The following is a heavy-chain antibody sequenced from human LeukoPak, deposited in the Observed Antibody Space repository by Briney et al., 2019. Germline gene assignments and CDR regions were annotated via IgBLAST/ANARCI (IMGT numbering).Heavy chain of an antibody. V-gene: IGHV4-4*02. J-gene: IGHJ5*02. CDR3: ARAKGRQQLVGGWFDP. CDR2: IYHSGST. Sequence: PSGTPSLTCAVSGGSISSSNWWSWVRQPPGKGLEWIGEIYHSGSTNYNPSLKSRVTISVDKSKNQFSLKLSSVTAADTAVYYCARAKGRQQLVGGWFDPWGQGTLVTVSS. D-gene: IGHD6-13*01. CDR1: GGSISSSNW.